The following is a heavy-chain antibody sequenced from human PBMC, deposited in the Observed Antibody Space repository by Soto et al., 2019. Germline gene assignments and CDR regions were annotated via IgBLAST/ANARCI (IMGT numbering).Heavy chain of an antibody. J-gene: IGHJ4*02. V-gene: IGHV4-30-4*01. D-gene: IGHD5-18*01. CDR3: ATMGTPATGLSYFDY. Sequence: QVQLQESGPGLVKPSQTLSLTCTVSGGSISSGNYYWSWIRQPPGKGLEWIGFISYSGSTSYSLSLKSPATISVYTSKNQFSLNLSFVTAAYTAVYYCATMGTPATGLSYFDYWGQGTLVTVSS. CDR2: ISYSGST. CDR1: GGSISSGNYY.